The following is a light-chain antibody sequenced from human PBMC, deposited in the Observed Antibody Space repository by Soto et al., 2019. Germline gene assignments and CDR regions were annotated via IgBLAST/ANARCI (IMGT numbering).Light chain of an antibody. J-gene: IGKJ3*01. CDR3: QQYGSSRFT. Sequence: EIVLTQSPGTLSLSPGERATLSCRASQSICSSYLAWYQQKPGQAPRLLVYGASSRATGIPDRFSGSGSGTDFTLTISRLEPEDFAVYYCQQYGSSRFTFGPGTKVDIK. V-gene: IGKV3-20*01. CDR1: QSICSSY. CDR2: GAS.